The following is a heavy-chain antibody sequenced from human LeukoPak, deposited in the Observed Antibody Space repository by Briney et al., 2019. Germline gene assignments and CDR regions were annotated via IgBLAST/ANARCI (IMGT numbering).Heavy chain of an antibody. Sequence: SQTLPLTCTVSGGSISSGDYYWSWIRQPPGKGLEWIGEINHSGSTNYNPSLKSRVTISVDTSKNQFSLKLSSVTAADTAVYYCARGDDFWSGYYRYFDYWDQGTLVTVSS. D-gene: IGHD3-3*01. J-gene: IGHJ4*02. CDR3: ARGDDFWSGYYRYFDY. CDR1: GGSISSGDYY. CDR2: INHSGST. V-gene: IGHV4-30-4*08.